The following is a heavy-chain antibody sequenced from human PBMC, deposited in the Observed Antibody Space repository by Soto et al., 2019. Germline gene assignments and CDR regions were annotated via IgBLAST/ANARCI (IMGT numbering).Heavy chain of an antibody. V-gene: IGHV3-53*01. J-gene: IGHJ3*01. CDR1: GFTVSGKKY. D-gene: IGHD2-15*01. Sequence: DVQVVESGGGLIQPGGSLRLSCAASGFTVSGKKYITWVRQAPGQGLEWVSALSIADGTFYADSVRGRFTVSIDSSKNTVYLQMNNLSPGDTAGYFCAAWLLREHAFDLWGLGTMVTVSS. CDR3: AAWLLREHAFDL. CDR2: LSIADGT.